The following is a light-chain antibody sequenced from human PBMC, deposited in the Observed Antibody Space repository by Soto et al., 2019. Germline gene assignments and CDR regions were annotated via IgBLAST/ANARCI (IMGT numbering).Light chain of an antibody. V-gene: IGLV2-8*01. J-gene: IGLJ3*02. CDR1: SSDIGRYNY. CDR3: SSYAGDNRLV. CDR2: EVA. Sequence: QSALTQPPSASGSPGQSVTISCTGTSSDIGRYNYVSWYQQHPGKAPKLIVFEVAKRHKGVPDRFSASKAGNAASLTVYGRPAEDEADYYCSSYAGDNRLVFGGGTKVTVL.